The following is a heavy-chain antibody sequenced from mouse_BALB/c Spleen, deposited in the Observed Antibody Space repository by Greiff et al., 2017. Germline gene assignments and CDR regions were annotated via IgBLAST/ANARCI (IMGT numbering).Heavy chain of an antibody. CDR2: IYPGDGDT. CDR3: AREVYFDY. D-gene: IGHD2-14*01. V-gene: IGHV1-80*01. CDR1: GYAFSSYW. J-gene: IGHJ2*01. Sequence: QVHVKQSGAELVRPGSSVKISCKASGYAFSSYWMNWVKQRPGQGLEWIGQIYPGDGDTNYNGKFKGKATLTADKSSSTAYMQLSSLTSEDSAVYFCAREVYFDYWGQGTTLTVSS.